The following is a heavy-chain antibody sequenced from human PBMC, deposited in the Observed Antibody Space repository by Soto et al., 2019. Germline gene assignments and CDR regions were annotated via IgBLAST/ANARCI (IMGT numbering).Heavy chain of an antibody. Sequence: GVSLILSCAASGFTFSSYSMNWVRQAPGKGLEWVSSISSSSSYIYYADSVKGRFTISRDNAKNSLYLQMNSLRAEDTAVYYCARGLRRSDSYGMDVWGQGTTVTVSS. CDR3: ARGLRRSDSYGMDV. V-gene: IGHV3-21*01. J-gene: IGHJ6*02. D-gene: IGHD2-15*01. CDR2: ISSSSSYI. CDR1: GFTFSSYS.